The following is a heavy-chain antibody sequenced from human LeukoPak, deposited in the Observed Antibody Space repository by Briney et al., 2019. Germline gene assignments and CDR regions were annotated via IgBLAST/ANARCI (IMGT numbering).Heavy chain of an antibody. CDR1: GGSFSGYY. CDR2: INHSGST. V-gene: IGHV4-34*01. Sequence: SETLSLTCAVYGGSFSGYYWSWIRHPPAKGLEWIGEINHSGSTNYNPSLKSRVTLSVDTSKNQFSLKLSSVTAADTAVYYCARHGEDTEQDAFDIWGQGTMVTVSS. CDR3: ARHGEDTEQDAFDI. J-gene: IGHJ3*02. D-gene: IGHD5-18*01.